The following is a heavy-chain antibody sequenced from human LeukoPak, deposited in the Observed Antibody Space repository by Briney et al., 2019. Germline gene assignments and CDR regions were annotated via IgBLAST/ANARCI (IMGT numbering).Heavy chain of an antibody. V-gene: IGHV3-33*08. D-gene: IGHD1-26*01. CDR2: IWYDGSNK. CDR1: GFTFSSYG. Sequence: GGSLRLSCAASGFTFSSYGMHWVRQAPGKGLEWVAVIWYDGSNKYYADSVKGRFTISRDNSKNTLYLQMNSLRAEDTAVYYCARDQGDWELPYYYYGMDVWGQGTTVTVSS. CDR3: ARDQGDWELPYYYYGMDV. J-gene: IGHJ6*02.